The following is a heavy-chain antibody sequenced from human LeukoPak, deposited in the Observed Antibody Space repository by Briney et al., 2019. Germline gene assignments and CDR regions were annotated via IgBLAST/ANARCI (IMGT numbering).Heavy chain of an antibody. J-gene: IGHJ3*02. Sequence: PGGSLRLSCAASGFTFSSYGMHWVRQAPGKGLEWVAFIRYDGSNKYYADSVKGRFTISRDNSKNTLYLQMNSLRAEDTAVYYCARNNKPWDPDAFDIWGQGTMVTVSS. V-gene: IGHV3-30*02. D-gene: IGHD1-26*01. CDR1: GFTFSSYG. CDR3: ARNNKPWDPDAFDI. CDR2: IRYDGSNK.